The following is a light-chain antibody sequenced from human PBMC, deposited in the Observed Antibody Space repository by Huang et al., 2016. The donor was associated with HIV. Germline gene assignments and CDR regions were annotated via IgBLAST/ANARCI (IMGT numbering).Light chain of an antibody. J-gene: IGKJ4*01. CDR1: KSVSTN. CDR2: GSS. CDR3: QQYNNWLLS. Sequence: IVMTQSPATLSLSPGERATLSCRANKSVSTNLAGYQQRFGQAPSLLIYGSSTRASGVPARFSGSGSGTDFTLTISSLQSDDVALYFCQQYNNWLLSFGGGTKVDI. V-gene: IGKV3-15*01.